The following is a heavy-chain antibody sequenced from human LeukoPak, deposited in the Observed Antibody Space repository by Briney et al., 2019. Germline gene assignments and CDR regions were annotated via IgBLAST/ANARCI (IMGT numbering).Heavy chain of an antibody. J-gene: IGHJ4*02. CDR3: ASHGAFYLAY. V-gene: IGHV4-4*02. CDR1: GGSISSNNW. Sequence: SGTLSLACAVSGGSISSNNWWSWVRQPPGKGLEWIGEIYHIGNTNYNPSLKSRVTISVDKSNNQFSLKLNSVTAADTAVYYCASHGAFYLAYWGQGTLVTVSS. D-gene: IGHD2/OR15-2a*01. CDR2: IYHIGNT.